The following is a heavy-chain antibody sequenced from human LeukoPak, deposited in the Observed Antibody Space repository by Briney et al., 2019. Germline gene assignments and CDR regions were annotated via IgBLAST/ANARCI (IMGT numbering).Heavy chain of an antibody. CDR2: ISNSGFYI. CDR1: GFDLSSYT. Sequence: GGSLRLSCAASGFDLSSYTTNWVRQAPGKGLEWVSSISNSGFYIYYADSVKGRFVVSRDNANNSLYLQMNSLRDEDTAVYYCVTDGASDIWGQGTMVTVSS. V-gene: IGHV3-21*01. CDR3: VTDGASDI. J-gene: IGHJ3*02.